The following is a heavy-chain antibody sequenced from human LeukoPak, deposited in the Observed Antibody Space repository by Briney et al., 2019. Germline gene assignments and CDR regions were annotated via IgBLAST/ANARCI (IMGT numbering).Heavy chain of an antibody. Sequence: GGSLRLSCAASGFTVHSNYMSWVRQAPGKGLEWVSVIDRSGVTHYADSVKGRFTISRDNSKNTLYLQMNSLRAEDTAVYYCATTPELLYYYYYYYMDVWGKGTTVTVSS. CDR2: IDRSGVT. V-gene: IGHV3-53*01. CDR3: ATTPELLYYYYYYYMDV. J-gene: IGHJ6*03. CDR1: GFTVHSNY. D-gene: IGHD1-7*01.